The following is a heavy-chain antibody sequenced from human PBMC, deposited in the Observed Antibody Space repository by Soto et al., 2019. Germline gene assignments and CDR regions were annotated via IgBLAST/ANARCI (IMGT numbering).Heavy chain of an antibody. V-gene: IGHV3-21*01. J-gene: IGHJ4*02. CDR2: ISSSSSYI. CDR1: GGSISSGGYY. D-gene: IGHD2-21*01. Sequence: ETLSLTCTVSGGSISSGGYYWSWVRQAPGKGLEWVSSISSSSSYIYYADSVKGRFTISRDNAKNSLYLQMNSLRAEDTAVYYCANVAYCGGDCYYNYWGQGTLVTVSS. CDR3: ANVAYCGGDCYYNY.